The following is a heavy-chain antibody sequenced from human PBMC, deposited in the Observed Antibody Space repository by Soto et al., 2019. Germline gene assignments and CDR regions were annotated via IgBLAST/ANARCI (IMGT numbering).Heavy chain of an antibody. Sequence: EVQLVESGGGLVQPGGSLRLSCAASGFTFSDYWMSWVRQAPGKGLEWVATIKEDGSEKYYVDSVKGRFTISRDNAKKSLYLQLKSLRAEDTAVYYCARDREWEPSQEGFDYGGQGTLVTVSS. D-gene: IGHD1-26*01. CDR1: GFTFSDYW. J-gene: IGHJ4*02. CDR2: IKEDGSEK. V-gene: IGHV3-7*03. CDR3: ARDREWEPSQEGFDY.